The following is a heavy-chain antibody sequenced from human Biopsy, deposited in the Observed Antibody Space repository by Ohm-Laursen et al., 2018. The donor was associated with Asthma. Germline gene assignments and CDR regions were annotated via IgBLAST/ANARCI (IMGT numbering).Heavy chain of an antibody. D-gene: IGHD2/OR15-2a*01. V-gene: IGHV1-58*01. Sequence: SVKVSCNASGVALSGYTFEWVRQARGLGLEWIAWIVFASGATNYAQNFQDRLTVTRDMSAGSVSMELRGLSSTDTAVYYCAAGRTSLQGESLTWGQGTLVSVSS. J-gene: IGHJ5*01. CDR3: AAGRTSLQGESLT. CDR2: IVFASGAT. CDR1: GVALSGYT.